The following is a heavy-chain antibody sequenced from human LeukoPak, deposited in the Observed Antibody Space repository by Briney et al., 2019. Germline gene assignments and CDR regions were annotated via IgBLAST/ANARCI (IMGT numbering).Heavy chain of an antibody. V-gene: IGHV3-30*04. CDR1: GFTFSNYA. J-gene: IGHJ4*02. Sequence: GGSLRLSCTASGFTFSNYAMHWVRQAPGKGLHWVAVISYDGTDKYYGDSVKGRFIISRDNSKNTLYVQMTSLRVGDTAVYFCAREYGGYIDFWGQGTLVTVSS. CDR3: AREYGGYIDF. CDR2: ISYDGTDK. D-gene: IGHD4-23*01.